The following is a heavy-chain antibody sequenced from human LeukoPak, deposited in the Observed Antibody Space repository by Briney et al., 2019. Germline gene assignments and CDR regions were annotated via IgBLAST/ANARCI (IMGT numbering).Heavy chain of an antibody. V-gene: IGHV3-48*02. D-gene: IGHD3-10*01. Sequence: GGSLRLSCAASGFTFSYYSMSWIRQAPGKGLEWISYISGSSNIKHFADSVKGLFTISRDNAKESLYLQMDSLRDEDTAFYFCARGIFYGSGTQSFDYWGQGTLVTVSS. CDR2: ISGSSNIK. CDR3: ARGIFYGSGTQSFDY. J-gene: IGHJ4*02. CDR1: GFTFSYYS.